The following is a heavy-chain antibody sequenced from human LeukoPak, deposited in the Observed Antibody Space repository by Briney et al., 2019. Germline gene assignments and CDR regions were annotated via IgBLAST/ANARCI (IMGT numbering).Heavy chain of an antibody. V-gene: IGHV3-7*01. D-gene: IGHD1-26*01. CDR2: INLDGSEK. J-gene: IGHJ4*02. CDR3: ARESRSGSYSSY. CDR1: GFTFSSYW. Sequence: GGSLRLSCAASGFTFSSYWMSWVRQAPGKGLEWVANINLDGSEKSYVDSVKGRFTISRDNAKNSLYLQMHSLRAEDTAVYYCARESRSGSYSSYWGQGTLVTVSS.